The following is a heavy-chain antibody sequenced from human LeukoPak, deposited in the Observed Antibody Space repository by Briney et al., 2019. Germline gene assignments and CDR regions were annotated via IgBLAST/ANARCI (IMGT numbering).Heavy chain of an antibody. CDR3: ARAGGGRPFDP. Sequence: GGSLRLSCAASGFTFTSYWMNWVRQAPGKGLEWVANIKQDGSAKYYVDSVKGRFTISRDNAKNSLYLQMNSLRAEDTAVYYCARAGGGRPFDPWGQGTRVIVSS. V-gene: IGHV3-7*01. J-gene: IGHJ5*02. CDR2: IKQDGSAK. CDR1: GFTFTSYW. D-gene: IGHD3-16*01.